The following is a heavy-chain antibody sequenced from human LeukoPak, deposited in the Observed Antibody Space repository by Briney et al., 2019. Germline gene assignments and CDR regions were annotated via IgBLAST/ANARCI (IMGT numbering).Heavy chain of an antibody. CDR1: GFIFSSYV. Sequence: GGSLRLSCAASGFIFSSYVMSWVRQAPGKGLEWVSAISGSGGSTYYADSVKGRFTISRDNSKNTLYLQMNSLRAEDTAIYYCAKGGSFRDFDYWGQGTLVTVSS. CDR3: AKGGSFRDFDY. D-gene: IGHD2-21*01. CDR2: ISGSGGST. J-gene: IGHJ4*02. V-gene: IGHV3-23*01.